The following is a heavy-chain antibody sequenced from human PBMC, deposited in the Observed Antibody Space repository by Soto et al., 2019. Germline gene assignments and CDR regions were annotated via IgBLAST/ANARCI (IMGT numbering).Heavy chain of an antibody. Sequence: SETLSVTCTVSGGSISSGGYYWSWIRQPPGKGLEWIGYIYYSGSTYYNPSLKSRVTISVDTSKNQFSLKLSSVTAADTAVYYCARGIPGDSSGYYPSWGQGTLVTVSS. V-gene: IGHV4-30-4*01. CDR3: ARGIPGDSSGYYPS. D-gene: IGHD3-22*01. CDR2: IYYSGST. J-gene: IGHJ5*02. CDR1: GGSISSGGYY.